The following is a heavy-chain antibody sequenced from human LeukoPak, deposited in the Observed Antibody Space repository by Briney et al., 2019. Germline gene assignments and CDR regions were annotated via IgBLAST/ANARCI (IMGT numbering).Heavy chain of an antibody. CDR3: AREQVLLWFGEHFDY. CDR1: GGSFSGYY. D-gene: IGHD3-10*01. Sequence: SETLSLTCAVYGGSFSGYYWSWIRQPPGKGLEWIGEINQSGSTNYNPSLKSRVTISVDTSKNQFSLKLSSVTAADTAVYYCAREQVLLWFGEHFDYWGQGTLVTVSS. V-gene: IGHV4-34*01. J-gene: IGHJ4*02. CDR2: INQSGST.